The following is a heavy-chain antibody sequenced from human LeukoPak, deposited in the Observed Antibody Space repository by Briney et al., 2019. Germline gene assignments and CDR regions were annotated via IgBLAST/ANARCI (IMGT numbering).Heavy chain of an antibody. J-gene: IGHJ3*02. Sequence: SETLSLTCTVSGGSISSYYWSWIRQPPGKGLEWIGYIYYSGSTNYNPSLKSRVTISVDTSKNQFSLKLSSVTAADTAVYYCARDRWSGSLYAFDIWGQGTMVTVSS. D-gene: IGHD1-26*01. V-gene: IGHV4-59*01. CDR3: ARDRWSGSLYAFDI. CDR2: IYYSGST. CDR1: GGSISSYY.